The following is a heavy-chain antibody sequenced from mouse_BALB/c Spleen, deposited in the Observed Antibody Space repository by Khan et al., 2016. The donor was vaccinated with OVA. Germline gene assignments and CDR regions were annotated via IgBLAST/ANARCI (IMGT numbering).Heavy chain of an antibody. J-gene: IGHJ4*01. D-gene: IGHD2-1*01. CDR2: IYYSGNI. CDR3: TGDVNYIDY. CDR1: GYSITSGYS. V-gene: IGHV3-1*02. Sequence: EVQLQESGPDLVKPSQSLSLTCTVTGYSITSGYSWHWIRQFPGNKLEWTGYIYYSGNINYTPSLKSRISITRDTSKNQFFLQLNSVTTEDTATYYCTGDVNYIDYWGQGTSVTVSS.